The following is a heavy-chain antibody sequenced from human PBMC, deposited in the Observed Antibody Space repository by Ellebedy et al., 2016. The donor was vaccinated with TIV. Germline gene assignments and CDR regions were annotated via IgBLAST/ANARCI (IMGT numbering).Heavy chain of an antibody. CDR1: GYTFTSFG. V-gene: IGHV1-18*04. Sequence: ASVKVSCKASGYTFTSFGISWLRQAPGQGLEWMGWISAYNGNTKYAQKVQGRVTMTTNPSTNTGYMEMSSLRSDDTAVYYCARVIGLRDCDGGTCSPPPPLDYWGQGTLVTVSS. CDR2: ISAYNGNT. D-gene: IGHD3-16*01. J-gene: IGHJ4*02. CDR3: ARVIGLRDCDGGTCSPPPPLDY.